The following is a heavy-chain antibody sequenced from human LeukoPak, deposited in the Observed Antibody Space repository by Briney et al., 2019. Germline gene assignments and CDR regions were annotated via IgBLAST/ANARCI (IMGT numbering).Heavy chain of an antibody. Sequence: PGGSLRLSCAASGFTFSSYGMHWVRQAPGKGLEWVAFIRYDGSNKYYADSVKGRFTISRDNSKNTLYLQMNSLRAEDTAVYYCARDYFPSRGWGENWFDPWGQGTLVTVSS. CDR1: GFTFSSYG. D-gene: IGHD6-19*01. CDR3: ARDYFPSRGWGENWFDP. V-gene: IGHV3-30*02. J-gene: IGHJ5*02. CDR2: IRYDGSNK.